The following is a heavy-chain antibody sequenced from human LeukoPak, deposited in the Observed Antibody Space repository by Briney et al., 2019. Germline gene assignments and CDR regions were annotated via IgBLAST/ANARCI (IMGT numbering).Heavy chain of an antibody. CDR1: GGSISSSSCH. V-gene: IGHV4-39*02. CDR2: IYYGGST. D-gene: IGHD1-26*01. J-gene: IGHJ6*02. CDR3: ARDRIVGVERPVDA. Sequence: PSETLSLTCTVSGGSISSSSCHWGWIRQSPGKGLEWIGNIYYGGSTYYNPSLQSRVTISVDTSKNQFSLKLGSVTAADTAVYYCARDRIVGVERPVDAWGQGTTVTVAS.